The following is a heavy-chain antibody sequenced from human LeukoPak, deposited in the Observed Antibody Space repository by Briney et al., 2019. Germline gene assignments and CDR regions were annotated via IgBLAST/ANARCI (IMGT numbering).Heavy chain of an antibody. V-gene: IGHV1-18*01. CDR3: ARDGSGVWFDY. J-gene: IGHJ4*02. CDR2: INAYNGDT. D-gene: IGHD3-10*01. CDR1: GYTFTSYG. Sequence: ASVKVSCKASGYTFTSYGISWVRQAPGQGLEWMAWINAYNGDTNYAQKLQGRVTLTTDTSTSTAYMELRSPRSDDTAVYYCARDGSGVWFDYWGQGTLVTVSS.